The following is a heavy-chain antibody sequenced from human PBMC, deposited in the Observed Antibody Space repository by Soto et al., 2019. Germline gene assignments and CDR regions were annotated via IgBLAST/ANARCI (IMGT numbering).Heavy chain of an antibody. J-gene: IGHJ4*02. CDR2: ISGSGGST. CDR1: GFTFSSYA. V-gene: IGHV3-23*01. Sequence: PGGSLRLSCAASGFTFSSYAMSWVRQAPGKXLEWVSAISGSGGSTYYADSVKGRFTISRDNSKNTLYLQMNSLRAEDTAVYYCAKGQTLNYYDSSGYPYHFDYWGQGTLVTVCS. D-gene: IGHD3-22*01. CDR3: AKGQTLNYYDSSGYPYHFDY.